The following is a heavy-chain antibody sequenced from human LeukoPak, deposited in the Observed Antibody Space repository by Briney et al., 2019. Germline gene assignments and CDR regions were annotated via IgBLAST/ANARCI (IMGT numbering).Heavy chain of an antibody. J-gene: IGHJ4*02. Sequence: PGGSLRLSCAASGLAFSAYKMHWVRQAPRKGLVWVSRISTDGYTTDYADFARGRFTASRDNTKNTWSLEMNSLRAEDTAVCYCVVGGSPGYWGQGTLVTVSS. CDR1: GLAFSAYK. CDR3: VVGGSPGY. D-gene: IGHD2-15*01. V-gene: IGHV3-74*01. CDR2: ISTDGYTT.